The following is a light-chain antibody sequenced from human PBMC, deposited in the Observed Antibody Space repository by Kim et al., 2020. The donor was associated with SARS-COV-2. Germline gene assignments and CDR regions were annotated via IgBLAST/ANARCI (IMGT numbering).Light chain of an antibody. CDR1: KLGDKY. CDR3: QAWDSSTVV. Sequence: VAQDQTASITCSGDKLGDKYACWYQQKPGQSPVLVIYQDSKRPSGIPERFSGSNSGNTATLTISGTQAMDEADYYCQAWDSSTVVFGGGTQLTVL. J-gene: IGLJ2*01. V-gene: IGLV3-1*01. CDR2: QDS.